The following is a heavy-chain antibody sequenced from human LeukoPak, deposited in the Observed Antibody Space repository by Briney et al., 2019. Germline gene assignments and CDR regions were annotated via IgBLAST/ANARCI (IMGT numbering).Heavy chain of an antibody. J-gene: IGHJ6*02. CDR3: ARHFRSYEFWSGYYMRYYYGMDV. CDR1: GFNFSSYR. V-gene: IGHV3-33*01. Sequence: PGRSLRLSCAASGFNFSSYRMHSVRQAPGKGLEWVAVIWYDGSNKYYADSVKGRFTISRDNSKNTLYLQMNSLRAEDTAVYYCARHFRSYEFWSGYYMRYYYGMDVWGQGTTVTVSS. CDR2: IWYDGSNK. D-gene: IGHD3-3*01.